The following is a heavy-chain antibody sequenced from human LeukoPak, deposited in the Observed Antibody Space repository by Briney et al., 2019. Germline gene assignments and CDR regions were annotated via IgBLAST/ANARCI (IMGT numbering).Heavy chain of an antibody. CDR2: INWNGGST. D-gene: IGHD3-10*01. J-gene: IGHJ4*02. CDR3: ARGHYYGLDY. V-gene: IGHV3-20*04. Sequence: RPGGSLRLSCEASGFTFEDYTMSWVRQPPGKGLEWVSGINWNGGSTGYADSVKGRFTISRDNAKNSLYLQMNSLRAEDTAVYYCARGHYYGLDYWGQGTLVTVSS. CDR1: GFTFEDYT.